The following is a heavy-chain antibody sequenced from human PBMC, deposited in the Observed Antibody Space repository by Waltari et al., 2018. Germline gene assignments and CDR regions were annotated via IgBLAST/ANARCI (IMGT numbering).Heavy chain of an antibody. D-gene: IGHD2-2*01. Sequence: QVQLVQSGAEVKKPGASVKVSCKASGYTFTSYDINWVRQATGQGLEWMGWMNPNVGNTGYEQKFQGRVTMTRNTSRSTAYMELSSLRSEDTAVYYCARGQGLSVHRLGPGYWGQGTLVTVSS. CDR2: MNPNVGNT. V-gene: IGHV1-8*02. CDR3: ARGQGLSVHRLGPGY. CDR1: GYTFTSYD. J-gene: IGHJ4*02.